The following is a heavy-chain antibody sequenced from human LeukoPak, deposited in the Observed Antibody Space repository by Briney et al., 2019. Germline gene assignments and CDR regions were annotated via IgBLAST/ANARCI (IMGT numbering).Heavy chain of an antibody. J-gene: IGHJ4*02. D-gene: IGHD6-19*01. CDR2: ISGSGGST. CDR1: GFTFSSYA. V-gene: IGHV3-23*01. CDR3: AKDLGYSSGWFPEGYFDY. Sequence: GGSLRLSCAASGFTFSSYAMSWVRQAPGKGLEWVSAISGSGGSTYYADSVKGRFTISRDNSKNTLYLQMNSLRAEDTAVYYCAKDLGYSSGWFPEGYFDYWGQGTLATVSS.